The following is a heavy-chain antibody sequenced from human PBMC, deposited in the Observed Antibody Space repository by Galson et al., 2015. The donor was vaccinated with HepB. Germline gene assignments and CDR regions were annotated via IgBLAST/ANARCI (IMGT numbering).Heavy chain of an antibody. Sequence: SLRLSCAASGFTVSSNYMSWVRQAPGKGLEWVSVIYSGGSTYYADSVKGRSTISRHNSKNTLYLQMNSLRAEDTAVYYCAREYIVATPTINYYYYYGMDVWGQGTTVTVSS. D-gene: IGHD5-12*01. J-gene: IGHJ6*02. CDR1: GFTVSSNY. V-gene: IGHV3-53*04. CDR2: IYSGGST. CDR3: AREYIVATPTINYYYYYGMDV.